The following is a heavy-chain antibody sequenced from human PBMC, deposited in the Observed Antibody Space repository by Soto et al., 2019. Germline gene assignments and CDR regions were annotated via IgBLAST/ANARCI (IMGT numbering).Heavy chain of an antibody. D-gene: IGHD3-3*01. V-gene: IGHV1-69*01. CDR2: IIPIFGTA. CDR3: ASPPRYDFWSGYYTGNYYFDY. J-gene: IGHJ4*02. Sequence: QVQLVQSGAEVKKPGSSVKVSCKASGGTFSSYAISWVRQAPGQGLEWMGGIIPIFGTANYAQKFQGRVAITADESTITAYMELSSLRSEDTAVYYCASPPRYDFWSGYYTGNYYFDYWGQGTLVTVSS. CDR1: GGTFSSYA.